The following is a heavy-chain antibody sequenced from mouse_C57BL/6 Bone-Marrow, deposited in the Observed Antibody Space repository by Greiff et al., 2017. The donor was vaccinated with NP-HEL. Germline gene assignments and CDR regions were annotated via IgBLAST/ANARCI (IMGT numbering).Heavy chain of an antibody. J-gene: IGHJ4*01. Sequence: EVQLVESGGGLVKPGGSLKLSCAASGFTFSSYAMSWVRQTPEKRLEWVATISDGGSYTYYPDNVKGRFTISRDNAKNNLYLQMSHLKSEDTAMYYCARDCDGYFYAMDYWGQGTSVTVSS. CDR1: GFTFSSYA. CDR3: ARDCDGYFYAMDY. CDR2: ISDGGSYT. D-gene: IGHD2-3*01. V-gene: IGHV5-4*01.